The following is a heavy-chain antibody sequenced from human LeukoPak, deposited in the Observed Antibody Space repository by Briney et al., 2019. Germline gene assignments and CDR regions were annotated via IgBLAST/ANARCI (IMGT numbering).Heavy chain of an antibody. J-gene: IGHJ4*02. Sequence: ASVKVSCKASGYTFTSYYMHWVRQAPGQGLEWMGIINPSGGSTNYAQKLQGRVTMTTDTSTSTAYMELRSLRSDDTAVYYCARVAADYWGQGTLVTVSS. CDR1: GYTFTSYY. CDR2: INPSGGST. CDR3: ARVAADY. V-gene: IGHV1-46*01.